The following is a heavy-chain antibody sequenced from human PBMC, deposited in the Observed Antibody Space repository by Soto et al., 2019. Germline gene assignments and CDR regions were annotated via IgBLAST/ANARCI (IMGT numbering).Heavy chain of an antibody. D-gene: IGHD3-3*01. CDR3: AKAAEGYFWSGYYPMPAALPVAQFDY. V-gene: IGHV3-23*01. CDR2: ISGSGGST. Sequence: PGGSLRLSCAASGFTFSSYAMSWVRQAPGKGLEWVSAISGSGGSTYYADSVKGRFTISRDNSKNTLYLQMNSLRAEDTAVYYCAKAAEGYFWSGYYPMPAALPVAQFDYWGQGTLVTVSS. CDR1: GFTFSSYA. J-gene: IGHJ4*02.